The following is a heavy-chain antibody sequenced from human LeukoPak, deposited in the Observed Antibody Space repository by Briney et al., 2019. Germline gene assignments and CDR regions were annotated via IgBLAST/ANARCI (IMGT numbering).Heavy chain of an antibody. CDR1: GDSVSSNSAA. CDR2: TYYRYKWYN. J-gene: IGHJ4*02. CDR3: ARESHDTFDY. V-gene: IGHV6-1*01. D-gene: IGHD1-1*01. Sequence: SQTLSLTCAISGDSVSSNSAAWHWLRQSPARGLQWLGRTYYRYKWYNDYAVSVKSRITNKPDTSKNQFSLHLNSVTPEDTAVYYCARESHDTFDYWGRGTLVTVSS.